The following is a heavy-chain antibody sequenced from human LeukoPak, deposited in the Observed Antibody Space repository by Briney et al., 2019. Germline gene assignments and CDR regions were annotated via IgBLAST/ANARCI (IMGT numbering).Heavy chain of an antibody. CDR3: ARGTPHYYGSGSYYKRDYFDY. CDR2: INHSGST. D-gene: IGHD3-10*01. Sequence: SETLSLTCAVYGGSFSGYYWSWIRQPPGKGLEWIGEINHSGSTNYNPSLKSRVTISVDTSKNQFSLKLSSVTAADTAVYYCARGTPHYYGSGSYYKRDYFDYWGQGTLVTVSS. V-gene: IGHV4-34*01. CDR1: GGSFSGYY. J-gene: IGHJ4*02.